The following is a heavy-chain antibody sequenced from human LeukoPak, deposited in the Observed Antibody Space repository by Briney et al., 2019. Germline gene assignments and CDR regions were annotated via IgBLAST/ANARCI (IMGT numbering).Heavy chain of an antibody. V-gene: IGHV1-18*01. J-gene: IGHJ4*02. D-gene: IGHD3-22*01. CDR2: ISTYNGNT. CDR3: VRSDNSGYSPRTLDY. Sequence: ASVKVSCKASGYTFTAYGFSWVRQAPGQGVEWMGWISTYNGNTNYAQKFQGRVIITTYTSTSTAYMDLRSLRSDDTAMYYCVRSDNSGYSPRTLDYWGQGTLVTVSS. CDR1: GYTFTAYG.